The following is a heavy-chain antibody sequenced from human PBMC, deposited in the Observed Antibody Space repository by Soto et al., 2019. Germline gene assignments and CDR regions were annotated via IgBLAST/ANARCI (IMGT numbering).Heavy chain of an antibody. CDR1: GGSISSGGDY. Sequence: QVQLQESGPALVKPSQTLSLTCTVSGGSISSGGDYWSWIRQHPGKGLEWIGYIYYSGSTYYNPYLKSRVTISVDTSKNDFSLKLSSVTAADTAVYYCARATPYYYYGMDVWGQGTTVTVSS. D-gene: IGHD2-15*01. J-gene: IGHJ6*02. CDR3: ARATPYYYYGMDV. V-gene: IGHV4-31*03. CDR2: IYYSGST.